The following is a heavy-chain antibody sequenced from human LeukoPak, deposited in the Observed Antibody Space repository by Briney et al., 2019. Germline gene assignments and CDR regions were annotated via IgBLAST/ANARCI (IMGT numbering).Heavy chain of an antibody. CDR1: GGTFSSYA. D-gene: IGHD2-2*02. J-gene: IGHJ6*03. Sequence: SVKVFCKASGGTFSSYAISWVRQAPGQGLEWMGGIIPIFGTANYAQKFQGRVTITADESTSTAYMELSSLRSEDTAVYYCARDIVVVPAAITYYYYMDVWGKGTTVTVSS. CDR2: IIPIFGTA. CDR3: ARDIVVVPAAITYYYYMDV. V-gene: IGHV1-69*01.